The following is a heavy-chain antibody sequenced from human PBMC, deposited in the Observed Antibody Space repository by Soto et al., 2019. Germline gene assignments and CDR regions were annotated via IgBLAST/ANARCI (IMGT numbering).Heavy chain of an antibody. CDR1: GGSISSGGYS. CDR2: IYHSGST. V-gene: IGHV4-30-2*01. CDR3: ARGRYSSSSRYYYYYGMDV. D-gene: IGHD6-6*01. Sequence: PSETLSLTCAVSGGSISSGGYSWSWIRQPPGKGLEWIGYIYHSGSTYYSPSLKSRVTISVDRSKNQFSLKLSSVTAADTAVYYCARGRYSSSSRYYYYYGMDVWGQGTTVTVSS. J-gene: IGHJ6*02.